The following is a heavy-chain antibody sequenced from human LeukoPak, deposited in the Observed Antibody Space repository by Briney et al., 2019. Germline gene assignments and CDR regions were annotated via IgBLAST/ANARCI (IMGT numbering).Heavy chain of an antibody. Sequence: GGSLRLSCVASGFTFSRYWMHWVRQAPRKGLVWVSRINSDGRSTNYADSVKGRFSISRDNAENTLYLQMNSLRVEDTAVYYCVRGADTGYSSDSWGQGTLVTVSS. CDR3: VRGADTGYSSDS. CDR1: GFTFSRYW. CDR2: INSDGRST. V-gene: IGHV3-74*01. J-gene: IGHJ4*02. D-gene: IGHD3-9*01.